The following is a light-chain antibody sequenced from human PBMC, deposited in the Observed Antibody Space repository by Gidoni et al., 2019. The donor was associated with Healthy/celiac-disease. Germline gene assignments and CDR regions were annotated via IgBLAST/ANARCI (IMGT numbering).Light chain of an antibody. V-gene: IGKV4-1*01. CDR3: QQYYSTPLT. Sequence: DIVMTQSPDSLAVSLGERATINCKSSQSVLYSSNNKNYLAWHQQKPGQPPKLLIYWASTRESGVPDRFSGSGSGTDFTLTISSLQAEDVAVYYCQQYYSTPLTFXPXTKVXIK. J-gene: IGKJ3*01. CDR2: WAS. CDR1: QSVLYSSNNKNY.